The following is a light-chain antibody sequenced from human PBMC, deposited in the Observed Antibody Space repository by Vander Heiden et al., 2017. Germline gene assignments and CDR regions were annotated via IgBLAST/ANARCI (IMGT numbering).Light chain of an antibody. J-gene: IGKJ1*01. Sequence: DIQMTQSPSPLSASVGDRLTITCRASQSVGSWVAWYQQKPGRAPRPLIFKASTLQSGVPSRFSGSGSGNEFTLTISSLQPDDFATYYCQQYNGYPTFGQGTKVEIK. CDR3: QQYNGYPT. V-gene: IGKV1-5*03. CDR1: QSVGSW. CDR2: KAS.